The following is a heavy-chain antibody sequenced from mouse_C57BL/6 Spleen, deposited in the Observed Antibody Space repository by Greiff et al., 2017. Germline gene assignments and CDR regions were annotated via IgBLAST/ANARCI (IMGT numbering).Heavy chain of an antibody. J-gene: IGHJ2*01. CDR3: ARSYDYDDD. Sequence: EVQLQQSGPELVKPGASVKISCKASGYTFTDYYMNWVKQSHGKSLEWIGDINPNNGGTSYNQKFKGKATLTVDKSSSTAYMELRSLTSEDSAVYYCARSYDYDDDWGQGTTRTVSS. D-gene: IGHD2-4*01. V-gene: IGHV1-26*01. CDR1: GYTFTDYY. CDR2: INPNNGGT.